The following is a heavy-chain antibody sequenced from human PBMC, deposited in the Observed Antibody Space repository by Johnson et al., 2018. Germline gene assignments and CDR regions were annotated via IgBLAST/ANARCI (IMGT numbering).Heavy chain of an antibody. J-gene: IGHJ3*02. CDR3: AGGLDAFDI. CDR1: GFTFSSYS. V-gene: IGHV3-48*01. Sequence: EVQLVESGGGLVQPGGSLRLSCAASGFTFSSYSMNWVRQAPGKGLEWVSYISSSSSTIYYADSVKGRFTISRDNAKNSLYLQMNSLRAEDTAVDYCAGGLDAFDIWGQGTMVTVSS. CDR2: ISSSSSTI.